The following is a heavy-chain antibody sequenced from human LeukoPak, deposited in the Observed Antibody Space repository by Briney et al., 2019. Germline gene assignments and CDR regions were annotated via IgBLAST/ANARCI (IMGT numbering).Heavy chain of an antibody. J-gene: IGHJ4*02. V-gene: IGHV3-66*01. CDR1: GFTVSTKY. CDR2: IYTGDGT. Sequence: GGSLRLSCAASGFTVSTKYMSWVRQPPGKGLEWVSIIYTGDGTYYADSVKGRFTISRDISKNTVYLQMNSLRAEDTAVYYCAKDPTYYDFWSGYHKYYFDYWGQGTLVTVSS. D-gene: IGHD3-3*01. CDR3: AKDPTYYDFWSGYHKYYFDY.